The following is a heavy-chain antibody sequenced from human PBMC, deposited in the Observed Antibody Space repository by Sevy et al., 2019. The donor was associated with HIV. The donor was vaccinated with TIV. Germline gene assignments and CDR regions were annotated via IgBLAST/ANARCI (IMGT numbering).Heavy chain of an antibody. D-gene: IGHD5-12*01. CDR1: GFRLNTYA. CDR2: ISSTGNFE. V-gene: IGHV3-30*04. J-gene: IGHJ4*02. CDR3: ARDAGYTAKFHPLH. Sequence: GGSLRLSCSASGFRLNTYAMNWVHQAPGKGLEWVSVISSTGNFESYAASVKGRFTISKDNSKNTVSLQMNSLRPEDTAMYYCARDAGYTAKFHPLHWGQGTLVTVSS.